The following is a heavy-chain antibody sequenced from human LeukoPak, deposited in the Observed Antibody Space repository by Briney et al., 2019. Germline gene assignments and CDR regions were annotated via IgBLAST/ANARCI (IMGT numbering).Heavy chain of an antibody. CDR2: ISGSGGST. J-gene: IGHJ4*02. CDR1: GFTFSSYA. V-gene: IGHV3-23*01. CDR3: AKVAVGEYCSSTSCKGYYFDY. D-gene: IGHD2-2*01. Sequence: GGSLRLSCAASGFTFSSYAMSWVRQAPGKGLEWVSAISGSGGSTYYADYVKGRFTISRDNSKNTLYLQMNSLRAEDTAVYYCAKVAVGEYCSSTSCKGYYFDYWGQGTLVTVSS.